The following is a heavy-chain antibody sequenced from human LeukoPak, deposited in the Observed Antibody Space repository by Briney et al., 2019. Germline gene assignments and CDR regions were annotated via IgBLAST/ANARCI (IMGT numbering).Heavy chain of an antibody. D-gene: IGHD1-26*01. CDR1: GFTFSSYA. V-gene: IGHV3-30-3*01. Sequence: GGSLRLSCAASGFTFSSYAMHWVRQAPGKGLEWVAVIVYDGSNKKYADSVKGRFTISRDNSKNTLYLQMNSLRAEDTAVYYCARGYGSYSINYWGQGTLVTVSS. CDR3: ARGYGSYSINY. CDR2: IVYDGSNK. J-gene: IGHJ4*02.